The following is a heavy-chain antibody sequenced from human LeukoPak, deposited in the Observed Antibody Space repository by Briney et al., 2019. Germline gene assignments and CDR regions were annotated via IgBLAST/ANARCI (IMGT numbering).Heavy chain of an antibody. CDR1: GFTFSSYW. V-gene: IGHV3-7*03. CDR2: IKQDGSEK. CDR3: ARDYYGSGSYYLYYYYGMDV. Sequence: GGSLRLSCAASGFTFSSYWMSWVRQAPGKGLEGVANIKQDGSEKYYVDSVKGRFTISRDNAKNSLYLQMNSLRAEDTAVYYCARDYYGSGSYYLYYYYGMDVWGKGTTVTVSS. J-gene: IGHJ6*04. D-gene: IGHD3-10*01.